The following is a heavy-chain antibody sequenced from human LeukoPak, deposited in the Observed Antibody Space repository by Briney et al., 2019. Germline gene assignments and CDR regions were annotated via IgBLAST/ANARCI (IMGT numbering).Heavy chain of an antibody. CDR2: VYTSGST. Sequence: SQTLSLTCTVSGGSISSGSYYWSWIRQPAGKGLEWFGRVYTSGSTHYNPSLKTRLTMSVDTSKNQFSLKLSSVTAADTAVYYCARLITGTTTAFDIWGQGTMVTVSS. J-gene: IGHJ3*02. V-gene: IGHV4-61*02. D-gene: IGHD1-7*01. CDR1: GGSISSGSYY. CDR3: ARLITGTTTAFDI.